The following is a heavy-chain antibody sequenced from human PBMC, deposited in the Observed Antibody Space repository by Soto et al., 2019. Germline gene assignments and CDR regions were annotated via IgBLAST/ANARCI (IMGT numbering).Heavy chain of an antibody. Sequence: QVQLGQSGTEVKKPGSSVKVSCKAAGGSLSTNPISWVRQAPGQGLEWMGGTGSGTGPGNHAQKIQGRLTVTADTSTSTVYMELTNLSSEDTAVYYCARRDSGGFYRFFDSWGQGTLVTVSS. V-gene: IGHV1-69*06. CDR2: TGSGTGPG. CDR3: ARRDSGGFYRFFDS. D-gene: IGHD2-15*01. CDR1: GGSLSTNP. J-gene: IGHJ4*02.